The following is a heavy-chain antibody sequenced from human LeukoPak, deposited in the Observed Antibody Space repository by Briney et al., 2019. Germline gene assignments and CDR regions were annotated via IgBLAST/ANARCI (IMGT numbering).Heavy chain of an antibody. CDR2: IFYSGST. V-gene: IGHV4-39*01. Sequence: PSETLSLTCTVSGGSISSSSYYWGWFRQPPGKGLEWIGSIFYSGSTYYNPSLKSRVTISVDTSKNQFSLKLSSVTAADTAVYYCARQYYDFWSGSPTNFDYWGQGTLVTVSS. CDR1: GGSISSSSYY. J-gene: IGHJ4*02. CDR3: ARQYYDFWSGSPTNFDY. D-gene: IGHD3-3*01.